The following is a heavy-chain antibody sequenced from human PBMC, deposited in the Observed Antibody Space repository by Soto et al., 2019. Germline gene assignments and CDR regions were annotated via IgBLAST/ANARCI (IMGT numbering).Heavy chain of an antibody. Sequence: EVQLVESGGGLVQPGGSLRLSCVVSGFTFSSYSMNWVRQAPGKGREWVSYISSSSSTIYYADSVKGRFTISRENAKNSLYLQMNSLRAEDTAVYYCVRGRAVTTPGTNCEYWGQGTLVTVSS. CDR1: GFTFSSYS. V-gene: IGHV3-48*01. D-gene: IGHD3-3*01. CDR2: ISSSSSTI. CDR3: VRGRAVTTPGTNCEY. J-gene: IGHJ4*02.